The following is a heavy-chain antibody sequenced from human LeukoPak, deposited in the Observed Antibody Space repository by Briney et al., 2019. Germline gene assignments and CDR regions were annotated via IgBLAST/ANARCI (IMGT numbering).Heavy chain of an antibody. CDR1: SGPISTSNYY. V-gene: IGHV4-61*05. CDR2: IYYSGST. J-gene: IGHJ4*02. CDR3: ARGVSSGWYVY. D-gene: IGHD6-19*01. Sequence: SETLSFTCTVSSGPISTSNYYWGWVRQPPGKALEWIGNIYYSGSTNYNPSLKSRVTVSVDTSKNQFSLKLSSVTAADTAVYYCARGVSSGWYVYWGQGTLVTVSS.